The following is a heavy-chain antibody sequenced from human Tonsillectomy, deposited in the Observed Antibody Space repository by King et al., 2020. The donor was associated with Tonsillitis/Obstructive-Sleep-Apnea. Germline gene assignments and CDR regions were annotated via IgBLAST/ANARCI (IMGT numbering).Heavy chain of an antibody. CDR3: MIIAVAGTGYYMDV. D-gene: IGHD6-19*01. J-gene: IGHJ6*03. CDR2: ISYDGSNK. V-gene: IGHV3-30*01. CDR1: GFTFSSYA. Sequence: VQLVESGGGVVQPGRSLRLSCAASGFTFSSYAMHWVRQAPGKGLEWVAVISYDGSNKYSADSVKGRFTISRDNSKNTLYLQMNSLRAEDTAVYYCMIIAVAGTGYYMDVWGKGTTVTVSS.